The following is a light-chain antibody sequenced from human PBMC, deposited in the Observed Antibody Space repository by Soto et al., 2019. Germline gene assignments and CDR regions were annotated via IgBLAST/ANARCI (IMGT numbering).Light chain of an antibody. Sequence: QSVLTQPASVSGSPGQSITISCTGTSSDVGGYNYVSWYQQHPGKAPKLMIYDVSNRPSGVSNRFSGSKSGNTASLTISGLQAEDEADYYCSSYTRDTTYVFGTGTKLTVL. CDR1: SSDVGGYNY. V-gene: IGLV2-14*01. CDR3: SSYTRDTTYV. J-gene: IGLJ1*01. CDR2: DVS.